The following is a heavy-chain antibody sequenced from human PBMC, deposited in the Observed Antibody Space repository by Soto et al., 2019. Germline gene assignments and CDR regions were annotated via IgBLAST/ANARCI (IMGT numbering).Heavy chain of an antibody. CDR1: GYTFISYG. D-gene: IGHD3-3*01. CDR2: ISGNTGKT. Sequence: ASVKVSCKASGYTFISYGVSWVRQAPGQGLEWMGWISGNTGKTNYAQKLQGRVTMTRDTSTSTAYMELSSLRSEDTAVYYCARAYDFWSGFYYYYGMDVWGQGTTVTVSS. V-gene: IGHV1-18*01. CDR3: ARAYDFWSGFYYYYGMDV. J-gene: IGHJ6*02.